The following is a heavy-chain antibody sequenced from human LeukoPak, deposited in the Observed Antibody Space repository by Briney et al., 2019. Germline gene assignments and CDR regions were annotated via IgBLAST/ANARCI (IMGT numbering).Heavy chain of an antibody. CDR1: GYSISSGYY. CDR2: IYHSGST. J-gene: IGHJ4*02. V-gene: IGHV4-38-2*02. CDR3: ARNDYSNYVDY. D-gene: IGHD4-11*01. Sequence: SETLSLTCTVSGYSISSGYYWGWIRQPPGKGLEWIGSIYHSGSTYYNPSLKSRVTISVDTSKNQFSLKLSSVTAADTAVYYCARNDYSNYVDYWGQGTLVTVSS.